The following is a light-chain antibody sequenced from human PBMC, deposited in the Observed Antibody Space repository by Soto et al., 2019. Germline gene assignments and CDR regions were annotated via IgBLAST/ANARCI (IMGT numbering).Light chain of an antibody. Sequence: QSVLTQPPSASGTPGQRVTMSCSGSGSNIGPNYVYWFQQFPGTAPKLLIYNNDQRPSGVPDRFSGSKSGTSASLGISGLRSEDEADYYCAAWYDSLSGWVFGGGTKVTVL. J-gene: IGLJ3*02. CDR1: GSNIGPNY. CDR2: NND. V-gene: IGLV1-47*02. CDR3: AAWYDSLSGWV.